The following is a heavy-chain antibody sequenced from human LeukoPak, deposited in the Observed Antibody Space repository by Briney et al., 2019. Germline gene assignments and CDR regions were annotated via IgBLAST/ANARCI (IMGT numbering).Heavy chain of an antibody. J-gene: IGHJ6*02. Sequence: TSQTLSLTCTVSGGSISSGGYYWSWIRQPPGKGLEWIGEINHSGSTNYNPSLKSRVTISVDTSKNQFSLKLSSVTAADTAVYYCASRSGSYYYYYGMDVWGQGTTVTVSS. D-gene: IGHD1-26*01. CDR2: INHSGST. V-gene: IGHV4-30-2*01. CDR1: GGSISSGGYY. CDR3: ASRSGSYYYYYGMDV.